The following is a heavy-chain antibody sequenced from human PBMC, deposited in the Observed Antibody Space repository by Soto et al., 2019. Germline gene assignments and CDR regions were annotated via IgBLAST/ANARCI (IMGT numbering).Heavy chain of an antibody. CDR1: GFTFSSYW. D-gene: IGHD2-15*01. J-gene: IGHJ6*03. CDR3: ARYCSGGSCPEADYYYYYYMDV. Sequence: GGSLRLSCAASGFTFSSYWMSWVRQAPGKGLEWVANIKQDGSEKYYVDSVKGRFTISRDNAKNSLYLQMNSLRAEDTAVYYCARYCSGGSCPEADYYYYYYMDVWGKGTTVTVSS. V-gene: IGHV3-7*01. CDR2: IKQDGSEK.